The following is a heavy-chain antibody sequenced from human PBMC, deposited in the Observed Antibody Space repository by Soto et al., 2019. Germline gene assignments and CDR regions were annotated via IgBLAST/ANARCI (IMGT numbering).Heavy chain of an antibody. V-gene: IGHV3-23*01. CDR3: LKERKAVLTAHAYY. Sequence: GWSLRLSCAGSGFTFSSYAMNWVRQAPGEGLEWLSGISGSGDSTYYADSVKGRFTISRDNSKDTLYLQMNSLRAEDTAVYYWLKERKAVLTAHAYYRAQRTFLTVSS. CDR2: ISGSGDST. CDR1: GFTFSSYA. J-gene: IGHJ4*01. D-gene: IGHD2-21*02.